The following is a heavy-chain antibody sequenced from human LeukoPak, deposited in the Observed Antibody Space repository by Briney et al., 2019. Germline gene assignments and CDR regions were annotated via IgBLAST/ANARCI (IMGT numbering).Heavy chain of an antibody. V-gene: IGHV4-30-2*01. D-gene: IGHD6-13*01. J-gene: IGHJ4*02. Sequence: PSQTLSLTCTVSDDSISSGAYYWAWIRQPPGKGLEWIGYISHSGSTYYNPSLKSRVTISVDMSKNQFSLKLSSVTAADTAVYYCAREDLYSSSWYFDYWGQGTLVTVSS. CDR3: AREDLYSSSWYFDY. CDR1: DDSISSGAYY. CDR2: ISHSGST.